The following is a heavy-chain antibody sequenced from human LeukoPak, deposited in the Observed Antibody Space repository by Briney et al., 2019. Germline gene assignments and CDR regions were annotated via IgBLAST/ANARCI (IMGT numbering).Heavy chain of an antibody. CDR1: GGSISSSSYY. J-gene: IGHJ5*02. CDR2: IYHSGST. V-gene: IGHV4-39*07. CDR3: ARSGRSGSYSGFDP. D-gene: IGHD3-10*01. Sequence: SETLSLTCSVSGGSISSSSYYWGWVRQPPGRGLEWIGEIYHSGSTNYNPSLKSRVTISVDKSKNQFSLKLSSVTAADTAVYYCARSGRSGSYSGFDPWGQGTLVTVSS.